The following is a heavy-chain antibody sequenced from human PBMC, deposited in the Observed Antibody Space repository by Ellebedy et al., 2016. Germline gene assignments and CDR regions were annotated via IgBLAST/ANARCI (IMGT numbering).Heavy chain of an antibody. D-gene: IGHD6-25*01. J-gene: IGHJ4*02. CDR1: GFTFSSYA. V-gene: IGHV3-23*01. Sequence: GESLKISCAASGFTFSSYAMSWVRQAPGKGLEWVSAISGSGGSTYYADSVKGRFTISRDNSKNTLYLQMNSLRAEDTSVYYCASISPANDYWGQGTLVTVSS. CDR2: ISGSGGST. CDR3: ASISPANDY.